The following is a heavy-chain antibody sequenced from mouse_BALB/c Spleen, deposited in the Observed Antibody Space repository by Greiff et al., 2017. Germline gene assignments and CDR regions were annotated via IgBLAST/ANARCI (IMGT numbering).Heavy chain of an antibody. CDR1: GFTFSSYA. CDR2: ISSGGST. D-gene: IGHD2-10*02. CDR3: ARERYGNYLAWFAY. V-gene: IGHV5-6-5*01. Sequence: EVHLVESGGGLVKPGGSLKLSCAASGFTFSSYAMSWVRQTPEKRLEWVASISSGGSTYYPDSVKGRFTISRDNARNILYLQMSSLRSEDTAMYYCARERYGNYLAWFAYWGQGTLVTVSA. J-gene: IGHJ3*01.